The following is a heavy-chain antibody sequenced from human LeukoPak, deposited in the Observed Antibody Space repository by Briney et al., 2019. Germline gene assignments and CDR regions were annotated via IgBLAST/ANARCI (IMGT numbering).Heavy chain of an antibody. Sequence: GGSLRLSCAASGFTFSRNAMNWVRQAPGQGLEWVSGISGSGDNTYYADSVRGRFTISRDNSKNTLYLQMNSLRAEDTALYYCAYCSGGDCYAGLDYWGQGTLVTVSS. V-gene: IGHV3-23*01. D-gene: IGHD2-15*01. CDR1: GFTFSRNA. CDR3: AYCSGGDCYAGLDY. J-gene: IGHJ4*02. CDR2: ISGSGDNT.